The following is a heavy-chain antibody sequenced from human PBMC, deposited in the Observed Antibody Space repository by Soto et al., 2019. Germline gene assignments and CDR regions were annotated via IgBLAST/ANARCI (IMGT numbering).Heavy chain of an antibody. CDR1: GFTFSSYS. V-gene: IGHV3-21*01. J-gene: IGHJ4*02. D-gene: IGHD3-22*01. CDR2: ISSSSSYI. CDR3: SRMASYVRSGYYGY. Sequence: EVQLVESVGGLVKPGVSLRLSCSASGFTFSSYSMNWVRKAPGKGLEWVSSISSSSSYIYYADPLKGRFTISRDNTKNSLYLQMNSLRAGDTAVYYCSRMASYVRSGYYGYCGQGTLVTVSS.